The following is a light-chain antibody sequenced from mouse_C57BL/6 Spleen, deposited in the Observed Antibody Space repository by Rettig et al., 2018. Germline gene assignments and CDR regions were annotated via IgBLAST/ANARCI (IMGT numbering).Light chain of an antibody. CDR1: TGAVTTSNY. CDR2: GTN. V-gene: IGLV1*01. J-gene: IGLJ3*01. Sequence: QAVVTQESALTTSPGETVTLTCRSSTGAVTTSNYANWVQEKPDHLFTGLIGGTNNRAPGVPARFSGSLIGDKAALTITGAQTEDEAIYFCALWYSNHTFIFGSGTKVTVL. CDR3: ALWYSNHTFI.